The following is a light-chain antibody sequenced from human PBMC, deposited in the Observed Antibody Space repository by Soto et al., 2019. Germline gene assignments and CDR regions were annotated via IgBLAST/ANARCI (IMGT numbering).Light chain of an antibody. CDR3: CSYVGNNNYV. CDR1: SSDVGGYNY. V-gene: IGLV2-8*01. CDR2: EVT. J-gene: IGLJ1*01. Sequence: QSVLTQPPSASGSPGQSVAISCTGTSSDVGGYNYVSWYQQYPGKAPKLMMYEVTKRPSGVPDRFSGSKSGNTASLTVSGLQAEDEADSYCCSYVGNNNYVFGTGTKLTVL.